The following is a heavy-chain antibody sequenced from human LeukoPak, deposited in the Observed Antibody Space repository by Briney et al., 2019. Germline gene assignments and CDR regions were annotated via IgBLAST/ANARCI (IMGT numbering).Heavy chain of an antibody. Sequence: TSSETLSLTCAVYGGSFSGYYWSWIRQPPGKGLEWIGEINHSGSTNYNPSLKGRVTISVDTSKNQFSLKLSSVTAADTAVYYCARLGYSGSWYYYYYMDVWGKGTTVTISS. V-gene: IGHV4-34*01. CDR1: GGSFSGYY. CDR3: ARLGYSGSWYYYYYMDV. D-gene: IGHD6-13*01. J-gene: IGHJ6*03. CDR2: INHSGST.